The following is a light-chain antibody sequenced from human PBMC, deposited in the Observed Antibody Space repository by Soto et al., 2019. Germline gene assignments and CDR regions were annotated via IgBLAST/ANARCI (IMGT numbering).Light chain of an antibody. CDR1: SSDVGGYDY. CDR2: NVN. CDR3: SSYTKTNTVV. V-gene: IGLV2-14*03. J-gene: IGLJ2*01. Sequence: QSALTQVASVSGSPGQSITISCTGTSSDVGGYDYVSWYQQHPGKAPKLMIYNVNYRPSGVSDRFSGSKSGATASLTISGLQAEDEDNYYCSSYTKTNTVVFGGGTKLTVL.